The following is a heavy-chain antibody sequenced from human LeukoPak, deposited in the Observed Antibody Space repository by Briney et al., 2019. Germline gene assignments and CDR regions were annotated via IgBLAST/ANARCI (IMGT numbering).Heavy chain of an antibody. Sequence: SETLSLTCTVSGGSISSGDYYWSWIRQPPGTGLEWIGYIYYSGSTNYNPSLKSRVTISVETSKNQFSLKLTSVTAADTAVYYCAREWSAFDFWGQGTLVTVSS. CDR3: AREWSAFDF. CDR2: IYYSGST. CDR1: GGSISSGDYY. V-gene: IGHV4-61*08. J-gene: IGHJ3*01. D-gene: IGHD3-3*01.